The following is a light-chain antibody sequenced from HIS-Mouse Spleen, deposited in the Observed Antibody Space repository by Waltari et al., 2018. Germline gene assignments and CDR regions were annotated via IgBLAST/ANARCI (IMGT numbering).Light chain of an antibody. CDR2: YDD. J-gene: IGLJ3*02. V-gene: IGLV1-36*01. CDR3: AAWDDSLNGWV. CDR1: SSNIGNTA. Sequence: QSVLTQPPSVSEAPRQRVTIPCSGSSSNIGNTAVNCYQQHPGKATKLLIYYDDLLPSGVSDRFSGSKSGTSASLAISGLQSEDEADYYCAAWDDSLNGWVFGGGTKLTVL.